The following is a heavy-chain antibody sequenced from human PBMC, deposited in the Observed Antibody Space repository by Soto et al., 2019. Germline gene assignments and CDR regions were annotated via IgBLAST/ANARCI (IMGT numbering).Heavy chain of an antibody. CDR2: ISVNNGNT. CDR1: GYMFTSYG. D-gene: IGHD3-10*01. J-gene: IGHJ6*03. V-gene: IGHV1-18*01. CDR3: AKFNGSGTNYYLDV. Sequence: QVQLVQSGAELKKPGASAKVSCKASGYMFTSYGISWVRQAPGQGLEWMAWISVNNGNTNYAQKFQGRVTMTTDTSTNTAHMELRSLRYDDTAVYYCAKFNGSGTNYYLDVWGKGTTVLVSS.